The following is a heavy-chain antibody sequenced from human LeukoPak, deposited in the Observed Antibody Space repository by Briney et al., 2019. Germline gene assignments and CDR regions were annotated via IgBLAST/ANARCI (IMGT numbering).Heavy chain of an antibody. CDR3: ARELGSDYGGYSP. J-gene: IGHJ5*02. CDR1: GGSLRSDSSF. CDR2: IYATGNN. Sequence: ASQTLCLTCSVSGGSLRSDSSFWSWIRQPAGKGLEWIGRIYATGNNNDNPSLERRVTISVDTSKNQFSLWLTSVTAADTAVYYCARELGSDYGGYSPWGQGTLVTVSS. D-gene: IGHD4-23*01. V-gene: IGHV4-61*02.